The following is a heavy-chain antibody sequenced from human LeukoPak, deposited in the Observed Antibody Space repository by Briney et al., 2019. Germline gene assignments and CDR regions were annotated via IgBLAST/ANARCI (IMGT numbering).Heavy chain of an antibody. CDR3: ARDPVAIATTEFDY. V-gene: IGHV1-2*02. D-gene: IGHD5-24*01. Sequence: ASVKVSCKASGYSFTGYYMHWVRQAPGQGLEWMGWINPNSGGTSYSQKFQGRVTMTRDTSISTAYMDLSKLRSDDTAVYYCARDPVAIATTEFDYWGQGTLVTVSS. J-gene: IGHJ4*02. CDR1: GYSFTGYY. CDR2: INPNSGGT.